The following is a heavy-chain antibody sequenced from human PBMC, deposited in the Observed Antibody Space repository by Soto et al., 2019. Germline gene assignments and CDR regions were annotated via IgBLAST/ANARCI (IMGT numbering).Heavy chain of an antibody. Sequence: GGSLRLSCAASGFTFNTYAMAWVRQAPGKGLEWVSGISVGGITYYADSVKGRFTISRDNSKNMLYLEVNILRAEDTAVYYCAKPQPLFHFDTGSFFPFFDYWGKGTLVTVSS. J-gene: IGHJ4*02. CDR3: AKPQPLFHFDTGSFFPFFDY. CDR1: GFTFNTYA. CDR2: ISVGGIT. V-gene: IGHV3-23*01. D-gene: IGHD2-8*02.